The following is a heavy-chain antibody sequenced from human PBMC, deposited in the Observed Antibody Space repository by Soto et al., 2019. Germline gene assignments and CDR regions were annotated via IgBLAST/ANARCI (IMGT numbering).Heavy chain of an antibody. V-gene: IGHV3-21*01. J-gene: IGHJ4*02. CDR3: ARGGYCSGGSCSGWDY. D-gene: IGHD2-15*01. Sequence: GGSLRLSCAASGFTFSSYSMTWVRQAPGKGLEWVSLISSSGSYIYYADSVRGRFTISRDNAKNSLYLQMNGLRAEDTAVYYCARGGYCSGGSCSGWDYWGQGTLVTVSS. CDR2: ISSSGSYI. CDR1: GFTFSSYS.